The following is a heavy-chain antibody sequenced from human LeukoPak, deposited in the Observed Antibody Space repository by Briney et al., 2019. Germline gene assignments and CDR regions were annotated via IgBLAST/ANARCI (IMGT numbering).Heavy chain of an antibody. V-gene: IGHV3-21*01. CDR1: RFTFSSYS. J-gene: IGHJ4*02. CDR3: ASGHIEMATIRSDY. CDR2: ISSSSSYI. D-gene: IGHD5-24*01. Sequence: GGSLRLFCAASRFTFSSYSMNWVRQAPGKGLEWVSSISSSSSYIYYADSVKGRFTISRDNAKNSLYLQMNSLRAEDTAVYYCASGHIEMATIRSDYWGQGTLVTVSS.